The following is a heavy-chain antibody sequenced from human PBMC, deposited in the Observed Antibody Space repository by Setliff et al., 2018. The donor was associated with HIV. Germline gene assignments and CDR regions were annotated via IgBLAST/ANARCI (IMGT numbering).Heavy chain of an antibody. J-gene: IGHJ3*02. Sequence: GGSLRLSCAASGFTFSSYAMSWVRQAPGKGLEWVSAISGSGGSTYYADSVKGRFTISRDNSKNTLYLQMNSLRAEDTAVYYCAKKGAVGDSGSYSDCYYGSYAFDIWGQGTMVTVSS. D-gene: IGHD1-26*01. CDR1: GFTFSSYA. CDR2: ISGSGGST. V-gene: IGHV3-23*01. CDR3: AKKGAVGDSGSYSDCYYGSYAFDI.